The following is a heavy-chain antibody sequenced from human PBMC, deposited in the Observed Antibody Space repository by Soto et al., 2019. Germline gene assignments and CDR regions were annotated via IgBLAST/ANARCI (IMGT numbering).Heavy chain of an antibody. D-gene: IGHD3-16*02. V-gene: IGHV1-69*13. J-gene: IGHJ4*02. CDR1: GGTFSSYA. Sequence: SVKVSCKASGGTFSSYAISWVRQAPGQGLEWMGGIIPIFGTANYAQKFQGRVTITADESTSTAYMELSSLRSEDTAVYYCARGTLHLGELSYYFDYWGQGTLVTVSS. CDR3: ARGTLHLGELSYYFDY. CDR2: IIPIFGTA.